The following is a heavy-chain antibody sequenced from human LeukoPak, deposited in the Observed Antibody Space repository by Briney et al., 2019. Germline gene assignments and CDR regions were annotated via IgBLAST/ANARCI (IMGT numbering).Heavy chain of an antibody. CDR1: GFTFSSYA. J-gene: IGHJ4*02. V-gene: IGHV3-30-3*01. CDR2: ISYDGSNK. Sequence: GGSLRLSCAASGFTFSSYAMHWVRQAPGKGLEWVAVISYDGSNKYYADSVKGRFTISRDNSKNTLNLQMNSLRAEDTAVYYCARDDYNDYWGQGTLVTVSS. CDR3: ARDDYNDY.